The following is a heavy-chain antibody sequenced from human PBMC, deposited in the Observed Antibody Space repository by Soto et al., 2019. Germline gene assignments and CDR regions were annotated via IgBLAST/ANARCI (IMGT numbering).Heavy chain of an antibody. J-gene: IGHJ4*02. CDR1: GGTFSSYA. D-gene: IGHD5-18*01. Sequence: GASVKVSCKASGGTFSSYAISWVRQAPGQGLEWMGGIIPIFGTANYAQKFQGRVTITADESTSTAYMELSSLRSEDTAVYYCASKPVDTAMDPYFDYWGQGTLVTVSS. CDR3: ASKPVDTAMDPYFDY. V-gene: IGHV1-69*13. CDR2: IIPIFGTA.